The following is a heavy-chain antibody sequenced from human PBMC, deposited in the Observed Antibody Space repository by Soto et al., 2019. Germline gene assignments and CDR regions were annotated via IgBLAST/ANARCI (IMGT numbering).Heavy chain of an antibody. V-gene: IGHV1-69*06. CDR2: IIPIFGTA. Sequence: SVKVSCKASGGTFSSYAISWVRQAPGQGLEWMGGIIPIFGTANYAQKFQGRVTITADKSTSTAYMELSSLRSEDTAVYYCASESLDCSGGSCYSLFAFDIWGQGTMVTV. CDR3: ASESLDCSGGSCYSLFAFDI. CDR1: GGTFSSYA. D-gene: IGHD2-15*01. J-gene: IGHJ3*02.